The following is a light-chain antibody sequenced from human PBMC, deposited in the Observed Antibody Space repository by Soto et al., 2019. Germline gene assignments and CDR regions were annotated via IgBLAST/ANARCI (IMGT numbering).Light chain of an antibody. J-gene: IGKJ4*01. Sequence: EIVLTQSPATLSLSPGERATLSCRASQSVNIYLVWYQQKPGQAPRLLIYDASNRATGIPARFSGSGSGTDFTLTISSLEPEDIAVYYCQQRSNWRVTFGGGTKVDIK. CDR2: DAS. V-gene: IGKV3-11*01. CDR3: QQRSNWRVT. CDR1: QSVNIY.